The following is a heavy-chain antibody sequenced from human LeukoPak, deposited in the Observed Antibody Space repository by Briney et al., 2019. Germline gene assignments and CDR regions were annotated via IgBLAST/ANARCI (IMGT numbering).Heavy chain of an antibody. Sequence: ASVKVSCTASGYTFTGYYMHWVRQAPGQGLEWMGWISPNSGGTNYAQKFQGWVTMTRDTSISTAYMELSRLRSDDTAVYYCAREGIAAAGYDYWGQGTLVTVSS. CDR2: ISPNSGGT. V-gene: IGHV1-2*04. J-gene: IGHJ4*02. CDR3: AREGIAAAGYDY. D-gene: IGHD6-13*01. CDR1: GYTFTGYY.